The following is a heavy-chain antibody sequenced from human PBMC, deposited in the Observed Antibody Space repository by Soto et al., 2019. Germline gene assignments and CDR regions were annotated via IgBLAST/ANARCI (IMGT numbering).Heavy chain of an antibody. J-gene: IGHJ4*02. CDR3: TRLSYSNGWLFDY. V-gene: IGHV3-73*01. Sequence: EVQLVESGGGLVQPGGSLKLSCAASGFTFSGSAMHWVRQASGKGLEWVGRIRSKANNYATTYAASVTGRFTFSRDDSKNTAYLQMHSLETEDTAVYFCTRLSYSNGWLFDYWGQGALVTVSS. CDR1: GFTFSGSA. D-gene: IGHD6-19*01. CDR2: IRSKANNYAT.